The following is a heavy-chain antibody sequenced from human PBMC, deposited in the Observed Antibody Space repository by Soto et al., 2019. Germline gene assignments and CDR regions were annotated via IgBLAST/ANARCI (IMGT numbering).Heavy chain of an antibody. Sequence: QMPLVQSGDEVKKPGSSVTVSCKALGNTFTYRYLHWVRQAPGQALECMGCITPFSGDVHYAQKFQERVTITRDRSINTAYMQMSSLRSEDTAMYFCASGGAGSGPFTWELPDHWGQGTLVNVSS. CDR3: ASGGAGSGPFTWELPDH. V-gene: IGHV1-45*02. J-gene: IGHJ4*02. D-gene: IGHD1-26*01. CDR2: ITPFSGDV. CDR1: GNTFTYRY.